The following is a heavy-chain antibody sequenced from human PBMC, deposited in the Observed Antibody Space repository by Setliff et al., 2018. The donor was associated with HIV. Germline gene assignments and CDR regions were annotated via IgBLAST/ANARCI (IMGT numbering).Heavy chain of an antibody. CDR3: ALNYYGTGSNDY. CDR1: GFTFSSYA. D-gene: IGHD3-10*01. V-gene: IGHV3-30*04. Sequence: GGSLRLSCAASGFTFSSYAMHWVRQAPGKGLEWVAVISYDGSNKYYADSVKGRFTISRDNSKNSLYLQMNSLRAEDTAVYYCALNYYGTGSNDYWGQGTLVTVSS. CDR2: ISYDGSNK. J-gene: IGHJ4*02.